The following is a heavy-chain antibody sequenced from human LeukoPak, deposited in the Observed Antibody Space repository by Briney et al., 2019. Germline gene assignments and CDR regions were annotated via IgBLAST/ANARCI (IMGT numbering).Heavy chain of an antibody. CDR3: ARVGSIAAAGTPDY. D-gene: IGHD6-13*01. CDR1: GFTFSDYY. V-gene: IGHV3-11*06. J-gene: IGHJ4*02. Sequence: KPAESLRLSCAASGFTFSDYYMSWIRQTPGKGLEWVSYISSSSGHTEYADSVKGRFTVSRDNAKNSLFLQLNSLRADDTAVYYCARVGSIAAAGTPDYWGQGTLVTVSS. CDR2: ISSSSGHT.